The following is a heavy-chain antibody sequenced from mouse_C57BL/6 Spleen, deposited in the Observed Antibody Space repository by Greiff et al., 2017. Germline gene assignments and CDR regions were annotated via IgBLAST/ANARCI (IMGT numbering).Heavy chain of an antibody. CDR3: ARTYYGNYVDY. CDR2: ISSGSSTI. J-gene: IGHJ2*01. V-gene: IGHV5-17*01. D-gene: IGHD2-10*01. CDR1: GFTFSDYG. Sequence: EVKLVESGGGLVKPGGSLKLSCAASGFTFSDYGMHWVRQAPEKGLEWVAYISSGSSTIYYADTVKGRFTISSDNAKNTLFLQMTSLRSEDTAMYYCARTYYGNYVDYWGQGTTLTVSS.